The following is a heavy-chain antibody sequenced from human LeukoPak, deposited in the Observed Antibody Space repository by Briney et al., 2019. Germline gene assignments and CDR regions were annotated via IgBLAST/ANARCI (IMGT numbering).Heavy chain of an antibody. Sequence: PGRSLRLSCAASGFTFSSYAMHWVRQAPGKGLEWVAVISYDGSNKYYADSVKGRFTISRDNSKNTLYLQMNSLRVEDTAVYYCARDSDSSGPNWFDPWGQGTLVTVSS. CDR3: ARDSDSSGPNWFDP. J-gene: IGHJ5*02. CDR1: GFTFSSYA. V-gene: IGHV3-30-3*01. D-gene: IGHD3-22*01. CDR2: ISYDGSNK.